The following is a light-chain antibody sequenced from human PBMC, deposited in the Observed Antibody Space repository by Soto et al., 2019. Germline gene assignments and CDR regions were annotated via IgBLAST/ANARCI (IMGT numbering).Light chain of an antibody. CDR3: CSYASSGTLL. CDR2: EGS. J-gene: IGLJ2*01. V-gene: IGLV2-23*01. Sequence: QSALTQPASVSGSPGQSITISCTGTSSDVGGYNLVSWYQQHPGKAPKLMIYEGSKRPSGVSNRFSDSKSGNTASLTISGLQAEDEADYYCCSYASSGTLLFGGGTKLTVL. CDR1: SSDVGGYNL.